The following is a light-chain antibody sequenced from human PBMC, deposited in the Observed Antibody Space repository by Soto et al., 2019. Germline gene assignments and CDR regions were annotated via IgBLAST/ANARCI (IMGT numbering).Light chain of an antibody. CDR1: SGHSNYA. CDR2: LNSDGSH. CDR3: QTWGAGIVV. Sequence: QLVLTQSPSASASLGASVKLTCTLSSGHSNYAIAWHQQQPEKGPRHLMKLNSDGSHSKGDGIPDRFSGSSSGAERYLTISSLQSEDEADYYCQTWGAGIVVFGGGTQLTVL. V-gene: IGLV4-69*01. J-gene: IGLJ2*01.